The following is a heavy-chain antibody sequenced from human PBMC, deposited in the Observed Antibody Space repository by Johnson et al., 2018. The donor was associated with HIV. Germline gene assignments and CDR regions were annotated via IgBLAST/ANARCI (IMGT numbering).Heavy chain of an antibody. J-gene: IGHJ3*02. CDR3: ARVREDPWGFYGSVGDAFDI. D-gene: IGHD3-10*01. CDR2: IWYEGSNK. CDR1: GFTFSSYA. Sequence: QVQLVESVGGVVQPGRSLRLSCAASGFTFSSYAMHWVRQAPGKGLEWVAVIWYEGSNKYYADSGKGRFTISRDNSKNTLYLQMNSQRAEVTAVDYWARVREDPWGFYGSVGDAFDIWGQGTMVTVSS. V-gene: IGHV3-30*04.